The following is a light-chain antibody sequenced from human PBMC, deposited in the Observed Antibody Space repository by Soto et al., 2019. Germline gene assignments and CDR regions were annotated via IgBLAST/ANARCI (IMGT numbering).Light chain of an antibody. CDR3: MQARQSPPVHT. V-gene: IGKV2-28*01. CDR1: QSLLHSNGYNY. Sequence: DIVMTQSPLSLPVTPGEPASISCRSSQSLLHSNGYNYLDWYLQKPGQSPQLLSYLGSNRASGVRDRFSGGGAGTDVTLKISRVEAEDVGVYYWMQARQSPPVHTFGQGTKLVIK. CDR2: LGS. J-gene: IGKJ2*01.